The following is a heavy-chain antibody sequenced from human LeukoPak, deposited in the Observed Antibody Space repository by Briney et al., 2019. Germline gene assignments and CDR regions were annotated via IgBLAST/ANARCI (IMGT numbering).Heavy chain of an antibody. Sequence: PSETLSLTCAVYGGSFSGYYWSWIRQPPGKVLEWIGEINHSGSTNYNPSLKSRVTISVDTSKNQFSLKLSSVTAADTAVYYCARARADYRYYYYMDVWGKGTTVTVSS. CDR3: ARARADYRYYYYMDV. CDR2: INHSGST. D-gene: IGHD4-11*01. CDR1: GGSFSGYY. V-gene: IGHV4-34*01. J-gene: IGHJ6*03.